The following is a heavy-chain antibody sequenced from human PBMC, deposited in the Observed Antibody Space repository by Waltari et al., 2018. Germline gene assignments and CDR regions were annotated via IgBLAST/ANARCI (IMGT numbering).Heavy chain of an antibody. CDR2: IRSDGSNI. CDR1: GFTCSTSG. D-gene: IGHD6-13*01. J-gene: IGHJ4*02. Sequence: QVQLVESGGGVVQPGESLRLSCAASGFTCSTSGLHWVSQAQGKGLEWVAYIRSDGSNINYADSVKGRFTISRDNSKNTLYLQMNSLRAEDTAVYYCATYSASRGFNYWGQGTLVTVSS. CDR3: ATYSASRGFNY. V-gene: IGHV3-30*02.